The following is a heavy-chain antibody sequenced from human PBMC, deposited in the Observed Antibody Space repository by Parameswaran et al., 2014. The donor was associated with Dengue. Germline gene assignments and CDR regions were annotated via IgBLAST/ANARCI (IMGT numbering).Heavy chain of an antibody. CDR2: IYYSGST. D-gene: IGHD6-19*01. J-gene: IGHJ4*02. CDR3: ARRGGGGWVHVYYFDY. Sequence: RWIRQPPGKGLEWIGYIYYSGSTNYNPSLKSRVTISVDTSKNQFSLKLSSVTAADTAVYYCARRGGGGWVHVYYFDYWGQGTLVTVSS. V-gene: IGHV4-59*08.